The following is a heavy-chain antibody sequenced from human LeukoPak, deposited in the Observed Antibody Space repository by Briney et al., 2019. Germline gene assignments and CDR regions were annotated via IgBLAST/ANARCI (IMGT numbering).Heavy chain of an antibody. J-gene: IGHJ4*02. V-gene: IGHV3-30*18. D-gene: IGHD5-18*01. CDR1: GLIFSTYG. CDR2: IGNDGINK. Sequence: GGSLRLSCAASGLIFSTYGMHWVHQAPGKGLEWVAVIGNDGINKYYGDSVKGRFSISRDNSNNTLYLHMNSLRPEDTAVYFCAKGRRGSSYVHYFDSWGQGVLVTVSS. CDR3: AKGRRGSSYVHYFDS.